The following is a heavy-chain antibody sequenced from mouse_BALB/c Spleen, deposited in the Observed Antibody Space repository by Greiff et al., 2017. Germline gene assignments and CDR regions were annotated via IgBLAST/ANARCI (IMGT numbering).Heavy chain of an antibody. CDR2: INSNGGST. J-gene: IGHJ1*01. CDR3: ARKRGSYWYFDV. V-gene: IGHV5-6-2*01. CDR1: GFTFSSYY. Sequence: DVMLVESGGGLVKLGGSLKLSCAASGFTFSSYYMSWVRQTPEKRLELVAAINSNGGSTYYPDTVKGRFTISRDNAKNTLYLQMSSLKSEDTALYYCARKRGSYWYFDVGGAGTTVTVSS.